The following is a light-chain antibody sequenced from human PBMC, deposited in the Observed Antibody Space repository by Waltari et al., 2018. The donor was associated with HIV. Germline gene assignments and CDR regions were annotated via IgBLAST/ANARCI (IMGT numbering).Light chain of an antibody. V-gene: IGKV2-28*01. CDR1: QSLLHTNGYNY. Sequence: EIVMTQSPLSLPVTPGEPASISCRSSQSLLHTNGYNYLDWYLQKPGQSPQLLIYLGSNRASGVPDRFSGSGSGTDFTLKISRVEAEDVGVYYCMQGLQLQWTFGQGTKVEIK. CDR3: MQGLQLQWT. CDR2: LGS. J-gene: IGKJ1*01.